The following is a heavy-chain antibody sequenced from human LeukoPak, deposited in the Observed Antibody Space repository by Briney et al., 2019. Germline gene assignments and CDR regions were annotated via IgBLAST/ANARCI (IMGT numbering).Heavy chain of an antibody. CDR3: AREGLYGEKDY. CDR1: GGSTSRYY. Sequence: SETLSLTCTVSGGSTSRYYWNWIRQPAGKGLEWIGRIYSSGSTNYNPSLKSRVTMSVDTSKNQFSLKLSSVTAADTAVYYCAREGLYGEKDYWGQGTLVTVSS. CDR2: IYSSGST. V-gene: IGHV4-4*07. D-gene: IGHD4-17*01. J-gene: IGHJ4*02.